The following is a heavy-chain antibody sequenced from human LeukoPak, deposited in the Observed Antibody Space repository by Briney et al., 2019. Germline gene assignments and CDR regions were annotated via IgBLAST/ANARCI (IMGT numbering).Heavy chain of an antibody. D-gene: IGHD4/OR15-4a*01. J-gene: IGHJ4*02. Sequence: GGSLRLSCAASGFTFSSYEMNWVRQAPGKGLEWVSYISSSGSTIYHADSVKGRFTISRDNAKNSLYLQMNSLRAEDTAVYYCASQDYRYYFDYWGQGTLVTVSS. CDR1: GFTFSSYE. V-gene: IGHV3-48*03. CDR3: ASQDYRYYFDY. CDR2: ISSSGSTI.